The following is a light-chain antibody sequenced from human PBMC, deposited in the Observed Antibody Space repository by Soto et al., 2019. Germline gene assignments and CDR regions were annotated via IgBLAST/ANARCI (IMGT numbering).Light chain of an antibody. V-gene: IGLV1-40*01. CDR2: GNT. CDR1: ISNIGAGYP. CDR3: QSYDSSLSGYV. J-gene: IGLJ1*01. Sequence: QSVLTEPPSVSGAPGQRITISCTGSISNIGAGYPVHWYQQLPGTAPKLLIFGNTIRPSGVPDRFSGSRSGLAITGLQAEDEADYYCQSYDSSLSGYVFGTGTKVTVL.